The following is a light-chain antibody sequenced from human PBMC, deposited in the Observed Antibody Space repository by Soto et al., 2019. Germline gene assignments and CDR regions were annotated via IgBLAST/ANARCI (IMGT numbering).Light chain of an antibody. CDR2: WAS. V-gene: IGKV4-1*01. J-gene: IGKJ1*01. CDR3: QQYYKTPWT. CDR1: QSVLYSSNNKNY. Sequence: DIVMTQSPDSLAVSLGERATINCKSSQSVLYSSNNKNYLALXQXXPXQPPKLLIYWASTRESGVPDRFSGSGSGTDFTLTISSLQAEDVAVYYCQQYYKTPWTFGQGTKV.